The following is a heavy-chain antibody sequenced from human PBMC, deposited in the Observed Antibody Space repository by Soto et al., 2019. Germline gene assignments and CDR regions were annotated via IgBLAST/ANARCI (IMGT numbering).Heavy chain of an antibody. CDR3: ARDLPVYDFWSGYYSFDAFDI. D-gene: IGHD3-3*01. V-gene: IGHV6-1*01. CDR2: TYYRSKWYN. CDR1: GDSVSSNSAA. Sequence: PSQTLSLTCAISGDSVSSNSAAWNWIRQSPSRGLEWLGRTYYRSKWYNDYAVSVKSRITINPDTSKNQFSLRLNSVTPEDTAVYYCARDLPVYDFWSGYYSFDAFDIWGQGTMVTVSS. J-gene: IGHJ3*02.